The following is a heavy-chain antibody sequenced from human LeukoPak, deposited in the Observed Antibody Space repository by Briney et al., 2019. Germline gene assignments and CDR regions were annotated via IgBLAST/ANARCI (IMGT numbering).Heavy chain of an antibody. CDR3: ARDKEMATIWVDFDY. CDR1: GYTFTGYY. Sequence: PGASVKVSCKASGYTFTGYYMHWVRQAPGQGLEWMGWINPNSGGTNYAQKFQGRVTMTRDTSISTAYMELSRLRSDDTAVYYCARDKEMATIWVDFDYWGQGTLVTVSS. D-gene: IGHD5-24*01. J-gene: IGHJ4*02. V-gene: IGHV1-2*02. CDR2: INPNSGGT.